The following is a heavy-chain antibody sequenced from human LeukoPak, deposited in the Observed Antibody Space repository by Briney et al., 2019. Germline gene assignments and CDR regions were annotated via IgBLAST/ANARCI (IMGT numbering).Heavy chain of an antibody. V-gene: IGHV4-38-2*02. J-gene: IGHJ5*02. CDR2: IYHSGST. CDR3: ARESEVVGDWFDP. D-gene: IGHD3-22*01. Sequence: SETLSLTCTVSGYSISSGYYWGWIRQPPGKGLEWIGSIYHSGSTYYNPSLKSRVTISVDTSKNQFSLKLSSVTAADTAVYHCARESEVVGDWFDPWGQGTLVTVSS. CDR1: GYSISSGYY.